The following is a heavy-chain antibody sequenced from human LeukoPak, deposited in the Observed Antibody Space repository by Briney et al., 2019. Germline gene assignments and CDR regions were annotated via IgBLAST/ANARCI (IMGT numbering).Heavy chain of an antibody. CDR3: ARGHPLTEPFDP. CDR2: MNPNSGNT. J-gene: IGHJ5*02. CDR1: GYTFTSCD. V-gene: IGHV1-8*01. Sequence: ASVKVSCKASGYTFTSCDINWVRQATGQGLEWMGWMNPNSGNTGYAQKFQGRVTMTRNTSISTAYMELSSLRSEDTAVYYCARGHPLTEPFDPWGQGTLVTVSS. D-gene: IGHD1-14*01.